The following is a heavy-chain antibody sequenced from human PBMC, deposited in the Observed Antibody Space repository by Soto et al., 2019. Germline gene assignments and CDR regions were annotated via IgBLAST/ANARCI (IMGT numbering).Heavy chain of an antibody. CDR1: GYTFTGYY. CDR2: INPNSGGT. Sequence: ASVKVSCKASGYTFTGYYMHWVRQAPGQGLEWMGWINPNSGGTNYAQNFQGRVTMTRDTSISTAYMELSRLRSDDSAVYYCARDMPMITARRYYGMDVWGQGTTVTVSS. J-gene: IGHJ6*02. D-gene: IGHD6-6*01. V-gene: IGHV1-2*02. CDR3: ARDMPMITARRYYGMDV.